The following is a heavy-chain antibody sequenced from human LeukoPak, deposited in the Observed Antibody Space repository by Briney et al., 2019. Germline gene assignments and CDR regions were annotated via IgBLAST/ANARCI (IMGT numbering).Heavy chain of an antibody. CDR3: ARARGSGWYYFDY. D-gene: IGHD6-19*01. J-gene: IGHJ4*02. CDR1: GFTVSSNY. Sequence: PGGSLRLSCAASGFTVSSNYMSWVRQTPGKGLEWVSLIYSGGSTYCADSAKDRFFISRDNSKNTLYLQMNSLRAEGTAVYYCARARGSGWYYFDYWGQGTLVTVSS. V-gene: IGHV3-66*01. CDR2: IYSGGST.